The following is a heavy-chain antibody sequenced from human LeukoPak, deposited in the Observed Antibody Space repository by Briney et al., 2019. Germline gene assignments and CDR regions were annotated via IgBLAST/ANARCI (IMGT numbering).Heavy chain of an antibody. Sequence: GASVKVSCKASGYTFTGYYMHWVRQAPGQGLEWMGWINPNSGGTNYAQKFQGRVTMTRDTSISTAYMELSRLRSDDTAVYYCARDHLRIAVGFDPWGQETLVTVSS. CDR1: GYTFTGYY. CDR2: INPNSGGT. V-gene: IGHV1-2*02. J-gene: IGHJ5*02. CDR3: ARDHLRIAVGFDP. D-gene: IGHD6-19*01.